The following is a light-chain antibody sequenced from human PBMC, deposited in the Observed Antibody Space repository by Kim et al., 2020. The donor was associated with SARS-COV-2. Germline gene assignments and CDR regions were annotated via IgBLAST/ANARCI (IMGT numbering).Light chain of an antibody. CDR1: RSIAGL. CDR3: QQYRSYPWT. V-gene: IGKV1-5*03. CDR2: EAS. J-gene: IGKJ1*01. Sequence: ASVGDRVTITCQASRSIAGLLAWYQQKPGKAPKLLIYEASTLKNGVPSRFTGSGSGTEFTLTTSSLQPDDFATYYCQQYRSYPWTFGQGTKVDIK.